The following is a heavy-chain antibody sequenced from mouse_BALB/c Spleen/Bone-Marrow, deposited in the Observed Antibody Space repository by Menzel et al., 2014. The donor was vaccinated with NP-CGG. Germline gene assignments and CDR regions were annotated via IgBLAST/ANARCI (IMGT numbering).Heavy chain of an antibody. CDR2: ISTYYGDA. CDR3: ASGNYYYAMDY. CDR1: GYTFTDYA. Sequence: VKLQESGAELVRPGVSVKISCKGSGYTFTDYAMHWVKQSHPKSLEWIGVISTYYGDASYNQKFKGKATMTVDKSSSTAYMELARLTSEDSAIYYCASGNYYYAMDYWGQGPQSPSPQ. J-gene: IGHJ4*01. D-gene: IGHD2-1*01. V-gene: IGHV1S137*01.